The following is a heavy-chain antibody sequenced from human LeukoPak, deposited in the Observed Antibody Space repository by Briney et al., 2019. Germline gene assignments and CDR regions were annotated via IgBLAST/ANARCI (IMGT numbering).Heavy chain of an antibody. Sequence: PSGGSLRLSCAASGFTFSNGMHWVRQAPGKGLEWVSAISGSGGSTYYADSVKGRFTISRDNSKNTLYLQMNSLRAEDTAVYYCAKGSGSYYSWYYFDYWGQGTLVTVSS. CDR1: GFTFSNG. J-gene: IGHJ4*02. V-gene: IGHV3-23*01. CDR2: ISGSGGST. CDR3: AKGSGSYYSWYYFDY. D-gene: IGHD1-26*01.